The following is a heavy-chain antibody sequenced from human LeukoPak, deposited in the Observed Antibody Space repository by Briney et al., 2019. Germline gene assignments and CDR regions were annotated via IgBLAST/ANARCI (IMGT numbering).Heavy chain of an antibody. J-gene: IGHJ5*01. CDR1: GFTFSDCD. Sequence: GGSLRLSSTASGFTFSDCDMNWFRQAPGKGLEWVSSISYRTSHIYYADSVKGRFTLSRDNAKNSLYLQMDSLRAEDTAVYFCGRAFPPLRTTAARDSLGHGTLVTVSS. CDR2: ISYRTSHI. D-gene: IGHD1-1*01. CDR3: GRAFPPLRTTAARDS. V-gene: IGHV3-21*01.